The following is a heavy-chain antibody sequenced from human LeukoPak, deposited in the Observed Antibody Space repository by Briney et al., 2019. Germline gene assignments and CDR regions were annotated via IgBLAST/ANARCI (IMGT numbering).Heavy chain of an antibody. CDR2: ISSSSSYI. Sequence: PGGTLGLFHAASGFLLHSHTIHWVRQAPTKGLEEVSSISSSSSYIYYAESVKRRYNISRHNAKNSLYLQMNRVRAEDTAVDYCARSSGWYHRGADYYYYYMDVWGKGTTVTVS. CDR1: GFLLHSHT. CDR3: ARSSGWYHRGADYYYYYMDV. V-gene: IGHV3-21*01. D-gene: IGHD6-19*01. J-gene: IGHJ6*03.